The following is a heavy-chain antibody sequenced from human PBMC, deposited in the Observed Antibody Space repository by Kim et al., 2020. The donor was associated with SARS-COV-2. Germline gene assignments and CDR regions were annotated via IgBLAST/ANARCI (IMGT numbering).Heavy chain of an antibody. CDR2: IYYSGST. J-gene: IGHJ6*01. Sequence: SETLSLTCTVSGGSISSYYWSWIRQPPGKGLEWIGYIYYSGSTNYNPSLQSRVTISVDTSKNQFSLKLSSVTAADTAAYYCAGGEIAVDSYHCYYGM. CDR3: AGGEIAVDSYHCYYGM. D-gene: IGHD2-21*01. V-gene: IGHV4-59*08. CDR1: GGSISSYY.